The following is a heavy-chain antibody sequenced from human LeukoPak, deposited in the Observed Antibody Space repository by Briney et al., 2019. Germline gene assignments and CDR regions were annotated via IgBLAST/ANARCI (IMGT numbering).Heavy chain of an antibody. Sequence: PGGSLRLSCEASGFTFNDYDINWVRQAPGRGLEWVSGINWNSVYIDYADSVRGRFTISRDNGRNSLYLQMNSLRAEDTAVYYCARGLGGVDYWGQGTLVTVSS. CDR3: ARGLGGVDY. CDR2: INWNSVYI. J-gene: IGHJ4*02. V-gene: IGHV3-9*01. D-gene: IGHD3-10*01. CDR1: GFTFNDYD.